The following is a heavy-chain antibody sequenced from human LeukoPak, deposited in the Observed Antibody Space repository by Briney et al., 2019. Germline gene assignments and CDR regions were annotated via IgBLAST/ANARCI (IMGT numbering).Heavy chain of an antibody. V-gene: IGHV3-7*03. CDR3: ARDRCSSTSCYNTPNWFDP. D-gene: IGHD2-2*02. Sequence: GGSLRLSCAASGFIFNNYWMSWVRQAPGKGLEWLANIKRDGSDKYYVGSVEGRFTISRDNAKNSLYLQMNSLRSEDTAFYHCARDRCSSTSCYNTPNWFDPWGQGTLVTVSS. CDR2: IKRDGSDK. CDR1: GFIFNNYW. J-gene: IGHJ5*02.